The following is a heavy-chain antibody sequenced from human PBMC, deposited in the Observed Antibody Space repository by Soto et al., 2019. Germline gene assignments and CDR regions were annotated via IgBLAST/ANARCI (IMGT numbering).Heavy chain of an antibody. CDR3: ARRTTDRFDP. CDR1: GGSFSGYY. J-gene: IGHJ5*02. Sequence: PSETLSLTCAVYGGSFSGYYWSWICQPPGKGLEWIGEINHSGSTNYNPYLKSRVTISVDTSKNQFSLKLSSVTAADTAVYYCARRTTDRFDPWGQGTLVTVSS. CDR2: INHSGST. V-gene: IGHV4-34*01. D-gene: IGHD1-7*01.